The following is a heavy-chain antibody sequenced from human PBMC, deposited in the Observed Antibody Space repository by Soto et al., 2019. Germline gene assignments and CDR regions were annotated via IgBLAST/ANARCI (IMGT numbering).Heavy chain of an antibody. CDR2: IGTAGDT. CDR1: GFTFSGFD. J-gene: IGHJ4*02. V-gene: IGHV3-13*01. CDR3: ARGQEVGAHFFDS. D-gene: IGHD2-15*01. Sequence: PGGFLRLSCEASGFTFSGFDMHWVRQPTGKGLEWVSTIGTAGDTYYAVSVKGRFTIFRDNAKNSLSLQMNSLRAGDTAVYFCARGQEVGAHFFDSWGQGTQVTVSS.